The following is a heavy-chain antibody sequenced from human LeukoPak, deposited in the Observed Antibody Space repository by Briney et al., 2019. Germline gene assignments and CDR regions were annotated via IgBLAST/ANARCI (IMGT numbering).Heavy chain of an antibody. CDR1: GFTFSSYA. D-gene: IGHD2-15*01. J-gene: IGHJ4*02. CDR2: ISGSGCNT. V-gene: IGHV3-23*01. CDR3: AKASRRGRYCSGGSCPYYFDY. Sequence: GGSLRLSCAASGFTFSSYAMSWVRQAPGKGLEWVSAISGSGCNTHYADSVKGRFTISRDNLKNTLYLQMNSLRAEDTAVYYCAKASRRGRYCSGGSCPYYFDYWGQGTLVTVSS.